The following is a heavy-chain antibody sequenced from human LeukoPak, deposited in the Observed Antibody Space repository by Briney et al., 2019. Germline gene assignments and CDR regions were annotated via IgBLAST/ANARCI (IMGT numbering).Heavy chain of an antibody. Sequence: SETLSLTCTVSGGSISSSSYYWGWIRQPPGKGLEWIGSIYYSGSTYYNPSLKSRVTISVDTSKNQFSLKLSPVTAADTAVYYCARDRDSSSWYDYYYYMDVWGKGTTVTVSS. CDR1: GGSISSSSYY. V-gene: IGHV4-39*07. J-gene: IGHJ6*03. CDR3: ARDRDSSSWYDYYYYMDV. CDR2: IYYSGST. D-gene: IGHD6-13*01.